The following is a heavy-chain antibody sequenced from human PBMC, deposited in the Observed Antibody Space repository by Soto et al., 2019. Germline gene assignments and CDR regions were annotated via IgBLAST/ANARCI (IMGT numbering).Heavy chain of an antibody. J-gene: IGHJ2*01. CDR2: IYYSGST. D-gene: IGHD5-12*01. Sequence: QVQLQESGPGLVKPSETLSLTCTVSGGSISSYYWSWIRQPPGKGLEWIGYIYYSGSTNYNPSLKSRVTISVDTSKNQFSLTLSSVTAADTAVYYCARHVDIVATIVGWYFDLWGRGTLVTVSS. CDR1: GGSISSYY. CDR3: ARHVDIVATIVGWYFDL. V-gene: IGHV4-59*08.